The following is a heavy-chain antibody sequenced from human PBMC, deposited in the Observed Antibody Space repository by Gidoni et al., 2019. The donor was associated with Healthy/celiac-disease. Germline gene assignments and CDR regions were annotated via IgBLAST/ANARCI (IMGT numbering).Heavy chain of an antibody. CDR1: GCSISSYY. Sequence: QVQLQESGPGLVKPSETLSLTCTVSGCSISSYYWSWIRQPPGKGLEWIGYIYYSGNTHYNPSLKSRVTISVDTAKNQFSLKLSSVTAADTAVYYCARNLDYYDSSGYYPFDPWGQGTLVTVSS. CDR3: ARNLDYYDSSGYYPFDP. J-gene: IGHJ5*02. V-gene: IGHV4-59*01. D-gene: IGHD3-22*01. CDR2: IYYSGNT.